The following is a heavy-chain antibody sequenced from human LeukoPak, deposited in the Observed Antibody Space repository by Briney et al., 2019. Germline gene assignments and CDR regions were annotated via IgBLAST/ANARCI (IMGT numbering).Heavy chain of an antibody. CDR1: GGSISSYY. J-gene: IGHJ4*02. Sequence: SETLSLTCTVSGGSISSYYWSWIRQPAGKGLEWIGRIYTSGSTNYNPSLKSRVTMSVDTSKNQFSLKLSSVTAADTAVYYCARDLTMVRGVAQRYFDYWGQGTLVTVSS. CDR3: ARDLTMVRGVAQRYFDY. V-gene: IGHV4-4*07. D-gene: IGHD3-10*01. CDR2: IYTSGST.